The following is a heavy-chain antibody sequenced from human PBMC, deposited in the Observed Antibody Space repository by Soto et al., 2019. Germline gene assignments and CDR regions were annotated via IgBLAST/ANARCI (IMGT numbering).Heavy chain of an antibody. D-gene: IGHD2-15*01. V-gene: IGHV2-70*01. Sequence: GXTLVTPTQTLTXNRTFSRCSLSTSAMCVSWIRQPPGKALEWFALIDCDDDKYYSKSLKTRLTISKDTSKKQVVLTITNMDTVETATYYCQRMPEPKAPKDTYCSGGSCYPPYFDYWGQGTLGTVSS. CDR2: IDCDDDK. J-gene: IGHJ4*02. CDR3: QRMPEPKAPKDTYCSGGSCYPPYFDY. CDR1: RCSLSTSAMC.